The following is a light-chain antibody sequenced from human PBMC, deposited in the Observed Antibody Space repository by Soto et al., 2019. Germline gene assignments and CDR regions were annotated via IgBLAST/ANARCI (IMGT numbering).Light chain of an antibody. CDR1: QSISSY. CDR3: QQSYSTPIT. V-gene: IGKV1-39*01. CDR2: AAS. J-gene: IGKJ5*01. Sequence: DIQMTQSPSSLSASVGDRVTITCRASQSISSYLNWNQQKPGKAPKLLIYAASSLQSGVPSRFSGSGSGTDFTLTISSLQPEDFATYYCQQSYSTPITFGQGPRLEIK.